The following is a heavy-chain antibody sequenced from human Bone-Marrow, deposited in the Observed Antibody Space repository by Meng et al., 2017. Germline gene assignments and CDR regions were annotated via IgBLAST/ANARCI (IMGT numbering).Heavy chain of an antibody. CDR3: ASGGRHYRYYGMDV. J-gene: IGHJ6*02. CDR2: INAGNGNT. V-gene: IGHV1-3*01. Sequence: SVNVSRKPSGYTLTSYAMHWVRQAPGQRLEWMGWINAGNGNTKYSQKFQGRVTITRETSASTAYMELSSLRSEDTAVYYCASGGRHYRYYGMDVWGQGTTVTVSS. D-gene: IGHD1-14*01. CDR1: GYTLTSYA.